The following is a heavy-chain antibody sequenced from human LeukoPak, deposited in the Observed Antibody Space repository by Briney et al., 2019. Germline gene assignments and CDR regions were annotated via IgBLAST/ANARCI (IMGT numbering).Heavy chain of an antibody. D-gene: IGHD5-18*01. Sequence: GRSLRLSCAASGFTFRNYGMHWVRQAPGKGLEWVAVISFDVGTKHYADSVKGRFTLSRDNSEDTLYLQMDSLRAEDTAVYYCAKDPGYTYGSGGLDIWGLGTLVTVSS. CDR2: ISFDVGTK. J-gene: IGHJ3*02. V-gene: IGHV3-30*18. CDR3: AKDPGYTYGSGGLDI. CDR1: GFTFRNYG.